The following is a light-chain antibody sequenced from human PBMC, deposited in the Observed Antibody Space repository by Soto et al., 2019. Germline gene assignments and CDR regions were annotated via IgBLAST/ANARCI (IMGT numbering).Light chain of an antibody. CDR2: GAS. V-gene: IGKV3-15*01. CDR1: QGVNSN. J-gene: IGKJ1*01. Sequence: ETVMTQSPATLSVSPGERATLSCRASQGVNSNLAWYQQKPGQAPRLLIFGASTRATAIPARFSGSGSGTEFTLTIDSRQSEDFGVYFCQEYNNWPPTWTFGQGTKVELK. CDR3: QEYNNWPPTWT.